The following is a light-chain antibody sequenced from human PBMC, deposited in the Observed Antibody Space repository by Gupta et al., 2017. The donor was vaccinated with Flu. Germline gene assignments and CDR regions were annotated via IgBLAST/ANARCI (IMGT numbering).Light chain of an antibody. J-gene: IGLJ3*02. CDR1: NIGRKS. CDR3: QVWDKNRDHWV. Sequence: GKTASITCGGSNIGRKSVHWYQQKPGQSPVVVVYDDTDRPSGIPERFSGSNSGNTATLTISRVEVGDEADYYCQVWDKNRDHWVFGGGTKLTAL. V-gene: IGLV3-21*03. CDR2: DDT.